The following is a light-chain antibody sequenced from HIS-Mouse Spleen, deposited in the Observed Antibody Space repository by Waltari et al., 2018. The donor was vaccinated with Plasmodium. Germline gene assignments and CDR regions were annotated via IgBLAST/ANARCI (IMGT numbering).Light chain of an antibody. J-gene: IGLJ3*02. V-gene: IGLV2-23*01. Sequence: QSALTQPAPVSGSPGQSITISCTGTSSDVGSYNLVSRYQQHPGKAPKLMIYEGSKRPSGVSNRFSGSKSGNTASLTISGLQAEDEADYYCCSYAGSSTNWVFGGGTKLTVL. CDR2: EGS. CDR1: SSDVGSYNL. CDR3: CSYAGSSTNWV.